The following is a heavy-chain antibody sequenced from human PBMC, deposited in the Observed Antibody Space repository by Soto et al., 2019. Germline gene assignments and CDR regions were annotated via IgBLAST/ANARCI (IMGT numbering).Heavy chain of an antibody. Sequence: QVQLVQSGAEVKKHGSSVKVSCGASGGTFSSYPINWVRQAPGQGLEWMGGIIPFFGTSNYAQKFQGRVTSTADETTSTAYMELRSQTSEDTAVYYCARVGHITNYGMSDWDQGTTVTVSS. CDR2: IIPFFGTS. D-gene: IGHD1-26*01. CDR3: ARVGHITNYGMSD. CDR1: GGTFSSYP. J-gene: IGHJ6*02. V-gene: IGHV1-69*01.